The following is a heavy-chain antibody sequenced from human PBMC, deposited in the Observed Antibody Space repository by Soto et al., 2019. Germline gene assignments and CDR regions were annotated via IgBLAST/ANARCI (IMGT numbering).Heavy chain of an antibody. CDR1: GYTFTSYA. D-gene: IGHD2-15*01. Sequence: ASVKVSCKASGYTFTSYAMHWVRQAPGQRLEWMGWINAGNGNTKYSQKFQGRVTITRDTSASTAYMELSSLRSEDTAVYYCAREEEDIATVTGYYYYYMDVWGKGTTVTVSS. CDR3: AREEEDIATVTGYYYYYMDV. V-gene: IGHV1-3*01. CDR2: INAGNGNT. J-gene: IGHJ6*03.